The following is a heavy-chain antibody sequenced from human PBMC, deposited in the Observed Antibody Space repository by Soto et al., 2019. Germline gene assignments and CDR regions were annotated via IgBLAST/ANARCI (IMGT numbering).Heavy chain of an antibody. CDR3: AAPRFREPAAIVDAFEI. V-gene: IGHV3-23*01. CDR1: GFTFSSYA. D-gene: IGHD2-2*02. J-gene: IGHJ3*02. Sequence: GGSLRLSCAASGFTFSSYAMSWVRQAPGKGLEWVSAISGSGGSTYYADSVKGRFTISRDNSKNTLYLQMNSLRAEDTAVYYCAAPRFREPAAIVDAFEIWGQGTMVTVSS. CDR2: ISGSGGST.